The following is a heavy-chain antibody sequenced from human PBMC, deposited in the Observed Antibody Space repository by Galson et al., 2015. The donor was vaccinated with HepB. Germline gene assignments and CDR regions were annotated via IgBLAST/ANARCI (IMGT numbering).Heavy chain of an antibody. CDR3: ARVPLGVVPQSANWFDP. CDR1: GFTLSSYW. V-gene: IGHV3-74*01. D-gene: IGHD3-16*01. CDR2: INSDGSTT. J-gene: IGHJ5*02. Sequence: SLRLSCAASGFTLSSYWMHWVRQAPGKGLVWVSRINSDGSTTTYADSVKGRFTISRDNAKNALYLQMNSLRAEDTAVYYCARVPLGVVPQSANWFDPWGQGTLVTVSS.